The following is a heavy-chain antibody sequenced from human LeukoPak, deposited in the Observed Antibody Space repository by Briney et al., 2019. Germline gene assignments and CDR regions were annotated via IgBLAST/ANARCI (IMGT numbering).Heavy chain of an antibody. CDR1: GYTFTGYY. V-gene: IGHV1-46*01. J-gene: IGHJ3*02. D-gene: IGHD3-3*01. CDR2: INPSGGST. Sequence: ASVKVSCKASGYTFTGYYMHWVRQAPGQGLEWMGIINPSGGSTSYAQKFQGRVTMTRDTSISTAYMELSRLRSDDTAVYYCARARGFWSGYDAFDIWGQGTMVTVSS. CDR3: ARARGFWSGYDAFDI.